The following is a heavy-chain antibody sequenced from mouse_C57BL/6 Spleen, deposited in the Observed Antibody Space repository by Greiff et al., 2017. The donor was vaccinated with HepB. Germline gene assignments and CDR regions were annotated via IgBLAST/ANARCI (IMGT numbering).Heavy chain of an antibody. CDR2: ISYDGSN. D-gene: IGHD2-4*01. CDR1: GYSITSGYY. J-gene: IGHJ4*01. V-gene: IGHV3-6*01. CDR3: ARGPHYDRHAMDY. Sequence: EVKLQESGPGLVKPSQSLSLTCSVTGYSITSGYYWNWIRQFPGNKLEWMGYISYDGSNNYNPSLKNRISITRDTSKNQFFLKLNSVTTEDTATYYCARGPHYDRHAMDYWGQGTSVTVSS.